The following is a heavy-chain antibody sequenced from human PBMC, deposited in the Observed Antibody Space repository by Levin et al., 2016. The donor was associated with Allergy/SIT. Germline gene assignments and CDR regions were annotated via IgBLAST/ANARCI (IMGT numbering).Heavy chain of an antibody. CDR2: ISSSSSYI. CDR3: ARDLGQWLVQLGLDY. J-gene: IGHJ4*02. CDR1: GFTFSSYS. V-gene: IGHV3-21*01. D-gene: IGHD6-19*01. Sequence: GGSLRLSCAASGFTFSSYSMNWVRQAPGKGLEWVSSISSSSSYIYYADSVKGRFTISRDNAKNSLYLQMNSLRAEDTAVYYCARDLGQWLVQLGLDYWGQGTLVTVSS.